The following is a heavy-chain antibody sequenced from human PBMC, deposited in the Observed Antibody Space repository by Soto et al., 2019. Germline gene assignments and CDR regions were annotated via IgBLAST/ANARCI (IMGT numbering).Heavy chain of an antibody. Sequence: QVQLVQSGAEVKKPGASVKVSCKASGYTFTSYDINWVRQATGQGLEWMGWMNPNSGNTGYAQKFQXXVTMTRNTSISKAYMELSSLTSEDTAVYFCARELTSRALDYWGQGTLVTVSS. CDR2: MNPNSGNT. D-gene: IGHD3-16*01. CDR1: GYTFTSYD. J-gene: IGHJ4*02. V-gene: IGHV1-8*01. CDR3: ARELTSRALDY.